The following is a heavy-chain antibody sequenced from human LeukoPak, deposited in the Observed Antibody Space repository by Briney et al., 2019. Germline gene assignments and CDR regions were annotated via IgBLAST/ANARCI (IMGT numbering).Heavy chain of an antibody. CDR1: GGSFSGYY. V-gene: IGHV4-34*01. CDR2: ISDSGST. J-gene: IGHJ5*02. D-gene: IGHD3-3*01. Sequence: SETLSLTCAVYGGSFSGYYWTWIRQPPGKGLEWIGEISDSGSTNYNPSLESRVTISVDTSMNQFSLKLSSVTAADTAVYYCARGLCRSSHYNFWSGYSCPNWFDPWGQGTLVTVSS. CDR3: ARGLCRSSHYNFWSGYSCPNWFDP.